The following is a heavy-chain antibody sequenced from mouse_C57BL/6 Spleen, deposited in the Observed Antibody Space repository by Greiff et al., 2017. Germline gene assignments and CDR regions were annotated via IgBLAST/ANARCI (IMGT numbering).Heavy chain of an antibody. V-gene: IGHV1-64*01. CDR3: ARGSYGSSYGGFAY. CDR2: IHPNSGST. Sequence: VQLQQPGAELVKPGASVKLSCKASGYTFTSYWMHWVKQRPGQGLEWIGMIHPNSGSTNYNEKFKSKATLTVDKSSSTAYMQLSSLTSEDSAVYYCARGSYGSSYGGFAYWGQGTLVTVSA. J-gene: IGHJ3*01. CDR1: GYTFTSYW. D-gene: IGHD1-1*01.